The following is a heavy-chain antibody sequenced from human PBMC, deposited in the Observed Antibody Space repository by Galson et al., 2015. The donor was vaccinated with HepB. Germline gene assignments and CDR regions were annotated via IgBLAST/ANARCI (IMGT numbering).Heavy chain of an antibody. Sequence: CAISGDSVSSYSAAWHWIRQSPSRGLEWLGRTYYRSTWYNHYAGSLQGRVSINPDTSKNQFSLQLNSVTPEDTALYYCAKVEYTSKSYVDQWGQGTLVTVSS. CDR2: TYYRSTWYN. CDR3: AKVEYTSKSYVDQ. J-gene: IGHJ4*02. D-gene: IGHD2/OR15-2a*01. CDR1: GDSVSSYSAA. V-gene: IGHV6-1*01.